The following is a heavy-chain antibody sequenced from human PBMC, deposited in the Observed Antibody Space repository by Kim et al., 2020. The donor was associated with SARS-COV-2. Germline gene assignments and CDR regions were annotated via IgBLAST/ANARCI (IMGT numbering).Heavy chain of an antibody. CDR2: ISGSGGST. CDR1: GFTFSSYA. CDR3: AKDQGRYFDWTKDLFDY. D-gene: IGHD3-9*01. J-gene: IGHJ4*02. V-gene: IGHV3-23*01. Sequence: GGSLRLSCAASGFTFSSYAMSWVRQAPGKGLEWVSAISGSGGSTYYADSVKGRFTISRDNSKNTLYLQMNSLRAEDTAVYYCAKDQGRYFDWTKDLFDYWGQGTLVTVSS.